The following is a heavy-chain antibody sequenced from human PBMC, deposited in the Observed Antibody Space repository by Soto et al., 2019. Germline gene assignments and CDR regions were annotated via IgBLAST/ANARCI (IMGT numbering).Heavy chain of an antibody. V-gene: IGHV1-69*13. CDR2: IIPIFGTA. Sequence: SVKVSCKASGGTFSSYAISWVRQAPGQGLEWMGGIIPIFGTANYAQKFQGRVTITADESTSTAYMELSSLRSEDTAVYYCARDIVVVPAAGGGYYYYGMVVWGQGTTVTVSS. J-gene: IGHJ6*02. CDR1: GGTFSSYA. D-gene: IGHD2-2*01. CDR3: ARDIVVVPAAGGGYYYYGMVV.